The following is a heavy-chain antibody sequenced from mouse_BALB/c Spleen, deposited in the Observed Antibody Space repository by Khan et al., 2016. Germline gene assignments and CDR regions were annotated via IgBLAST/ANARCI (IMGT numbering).Heavy chain of an antibody. V-gene: IGHV4-1*02. Sequence: EVKLLESGGGLVQPGGSLKLSCAASGFDFSRYWMSWVRQAPGKGLEWIGEINPDSSTINYTPSLKDKFIISRDNAKNTLYLQMSKVRSEDTALYYCARHYYGHYFDDWGQGTTLTVSS. CDR3: ARHYYGHYFDD. CDR2: INPDSSTI. CDR1: GFDFSRYW. D-gene: IGHD1-2*01. J-gene: IGHJ2*01.